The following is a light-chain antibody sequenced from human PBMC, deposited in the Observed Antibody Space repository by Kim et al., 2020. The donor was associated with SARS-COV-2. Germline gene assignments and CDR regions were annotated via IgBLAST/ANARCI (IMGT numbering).Light chain of an antibody. J-gene: IGKJ3*01. CDR1: QSVSSSY. V-gene: IGKV3-20*01. CDR3: QQYGSSPGFT. Sequence: EIVLTQSPGTLSLSPGERATLFCRASQSVSSSYLAWYQQKPGQAPRLLIYGASSRATGIPDRFSGSGSGTDFTLTISRLEPEDCAVYYCQQYGSSPGFTFGPGTKVDIK. CDR2: GAS.